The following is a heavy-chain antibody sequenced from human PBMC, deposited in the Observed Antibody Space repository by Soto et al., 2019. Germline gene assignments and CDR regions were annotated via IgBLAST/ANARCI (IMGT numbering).Heavy chain of an antibody. CDR3: ASVHNTSRSFNY. J-gene: IGHJ4*02. CDR1: GFSVNTYA. Sequence: EVQLLASGGGLVQAGESLRLSCAASGFSVNTYAMSWVRQAPGKGLEWVSTTGISGRTTYYADSGKGRFTVSRDDSQNTRDLQMSSLRAEDTAVYYCASVHNTSRSFNYWGQGTLVTVSS. CDR2: TGISGRTT. D-gene: IGHD1-20*01. V-gene: IGHV3-23*01.